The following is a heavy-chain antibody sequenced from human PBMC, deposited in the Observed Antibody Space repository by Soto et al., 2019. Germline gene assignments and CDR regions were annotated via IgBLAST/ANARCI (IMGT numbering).Heavy chain of an antibody. CDR3: ARADYEILTGSYAMEV. D-gene: IGHD3-9*01. CDR2: INHSGST. V-gene: IGHV4-30-2*01. Sequence: PSETLSLTCAVSGGSISSGGYSWSWIRQPPGKGLEWIGYINHSGSTYYNPSLKSRVTISVDRSKNQFSRKLTSVTAAETAVYFCARADYEILTGSYAMEVWGQGTTVTVSS. CDR1: GGSISSGGYS. J-gene: IGHJ6*02.